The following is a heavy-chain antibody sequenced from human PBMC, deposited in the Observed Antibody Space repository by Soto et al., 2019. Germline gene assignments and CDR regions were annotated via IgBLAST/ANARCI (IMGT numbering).Heavy chain of an antibody. V-gene: IGHV1-18*01. CDR3: ARIRYGDHVHVQH. J-gene: IGHJ1*01. D-gene: IGHD4-17*01. CDR2: ISAYKGST. Sequence: QVQLVQSGTEVKKPGASVKVSCKASGYSFASYGFSWVRQAPGQGLEWMGWISAYKGSTKYAQKFQGRVTMTTDTSTSTAYMELRSLRLDDTAVYYCARIRYGDHVHVQHLGQGTLVTVSS. CDR1: GYSFASYG.